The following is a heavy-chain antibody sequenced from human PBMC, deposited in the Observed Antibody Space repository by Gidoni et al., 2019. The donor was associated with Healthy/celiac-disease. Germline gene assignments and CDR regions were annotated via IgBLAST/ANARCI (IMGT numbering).Heavy chain of an antibody. Sequence: QVQLVQSGAEVKKPGSSGKVSCKASGGTFSSYAISWVRQAPGQGLAWMGGIIPIFGTANYAQKFQGRVTITADKSTSTAYMELSSLRSEDTAVYYCARAKSIAAHPYYYGMDVWGQGTTVTVSS. CDR3: ARAKSIAAHPYYYGMDV. D-gene: IGHD6-6*01. CDR2: IIPIFGTA. J-gene: IGHJ6*02. V-gene: IGHV1-69*06. CDR1: GGTFSSYA.